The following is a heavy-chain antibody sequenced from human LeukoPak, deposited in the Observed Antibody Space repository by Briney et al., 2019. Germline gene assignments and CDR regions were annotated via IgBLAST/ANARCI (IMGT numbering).Heavy chain of an antibody. CDR1: GLTFSSHA. CDR2: ISYDGSNK. D-gene: IGHD2-15*01. CDR3: ARAPPGYCSGGSCYPSNP. Sequence: GGSLRLSCAASGLTFSSHAMRWVRQAPGKGLEWVAVISYDGSNKYYADSVKGRFTISRDNSKNTLYLQMNSLRAEDTAVYYCARAPPGYCSGGSCYPSNPWGQGTLVTVSS. J-gene: IGHJ5*02. V-gene: IGHV3-30*04.